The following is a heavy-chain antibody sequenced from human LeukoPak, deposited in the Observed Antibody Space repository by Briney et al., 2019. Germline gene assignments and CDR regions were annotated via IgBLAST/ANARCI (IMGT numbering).Heavy chain of an antibody. CDR1: GGSISSGGYY. Sequence: SQTLSLTCTVSGGSISSGGYYWSWIRQHPGTGLEWIGYIYYSGSTYYNPSLKSRVTISVDTSKNQFSLKLSSVTAADTAVYYCARVRAVDYGDYGGWFDPWGQGTLVTVSS. D-gene: IGHD4-17*01. CDR2: IYYSGST. CDR3: ARVRAVDYGDYGGWFDP. V-gene: IGHV4-31*03. J-gene: IGHJ5*02.